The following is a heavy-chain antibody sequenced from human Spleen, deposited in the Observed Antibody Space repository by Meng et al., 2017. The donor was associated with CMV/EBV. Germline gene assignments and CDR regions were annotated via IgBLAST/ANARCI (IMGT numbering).Heavy chain of an antibody. Sequence: VPLQGPGPGLGKPSAPLSLTCAVSGYPISSNYWSWIRKPQGKGLEGFGSIYYIGATYYNPSLKSRVTISVDTSKTQFSLKLSSVTAANTAVYYCARDPIVGATRGFDYWAREPWSPSPQ. CDR2: IYYIGAT. J-gene: IGHJ4*02. CDR3: ARDPIVGATRGFDY. CDR1: GYPISSNY. D-gene: IGHD1-26*01. V-gene: IGHV4-38-2*02.